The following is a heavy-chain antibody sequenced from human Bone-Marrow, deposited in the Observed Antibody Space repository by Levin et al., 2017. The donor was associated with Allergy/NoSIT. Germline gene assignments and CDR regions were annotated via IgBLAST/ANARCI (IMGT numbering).Heavy chain of an antibody. J-gene: IGHJ4*02. CDR2: VYNDGNI. CDR1: GIIASANY. Sequence: GESLKISCVASGIIASANYMSWVRQAPGKGLEWVSVVYNDGNIYYADSVRGRFTVSRDNSTNSLFLQMTSLRVEDTAVYYCAIDVEVGDDYNDYWGQGTVVTVSS. CDR3: AIDVEVGDDYNDY. D-gene: IGHD5-24*01. V-gene: IGHV3-53*01.